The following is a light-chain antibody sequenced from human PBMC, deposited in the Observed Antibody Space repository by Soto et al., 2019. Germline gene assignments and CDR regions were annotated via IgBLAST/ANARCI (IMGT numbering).Light chain of an antibody. Sequence: EIVLTQSPDTLSLSPGERATLSCRASQSVGSSFLAWYQQKHGQAPRLLIYRTSTRAPGIPDRFTGSGSGTDFTITISRLEPEDFAVYYCQQYENSPLTFGGGTKVEIK. CDR1: QSVGSSF. CDR3: QQYENSPLT. CDR2: RTS. J-gene: IGKJ4*01. V-gene: IGKV3-20*01.